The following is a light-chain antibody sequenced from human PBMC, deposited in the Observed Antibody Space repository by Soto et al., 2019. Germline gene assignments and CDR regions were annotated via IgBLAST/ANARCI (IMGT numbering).Light chain of an antibody. CDR3: QQYTSYPWT. J-gene: IGKJ1*01. V-gene: IGKV1-5*03. CDR2: EAY. Sequence: DIQMTQSPSALSAAVGDRATITCRASQRSSNWYAGSQHKAGKAPKLLIYEAYRLESGVPSRTSSSGSETEFTFSISRQKPDDFATYYCQQYTSYPWTFGKGTKVDVK. CDR1: QRSSNW.